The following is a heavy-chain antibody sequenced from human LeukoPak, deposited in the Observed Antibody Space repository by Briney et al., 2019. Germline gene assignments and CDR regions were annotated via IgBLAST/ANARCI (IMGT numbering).Heavy chain of an antibody. Sequence: SETLSLTCAVYGGSFSGYYWSWIRQPPGKGLEWIGEINHSGSTNYNPSLKSRVTISVDTSKNQFSLKLSSVTAADTAVYYCAREIQDYYGSGSYHSDYWGQGTLVTVSS. CDR3: AREIQDYYGSGSYHSDY. CDR1: GGSFSGYY. J-gene: IGHJ4*02. CDR2: INHSGST. D-gene: IGHD3-10*01. V-gene: IGHV4-34*01.